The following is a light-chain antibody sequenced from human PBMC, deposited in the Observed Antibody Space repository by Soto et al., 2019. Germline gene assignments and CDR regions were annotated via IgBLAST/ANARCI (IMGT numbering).Light chain of an antibody. CDR2: GSS. CDR1: ENVSNNY. CDR3: QQYGSSPPYT. Sequence: EVVLTQSPGTLSLSPGERATLSCRASENVSNNYLARYQQKPGQAPRLLIFGSSDRDAGIPDRFSGSGSGIDFTLTISRLEPEDFAVYYCQQYGSSPPYTFGQGTKLQIK. J-gene: IGKJ2*01. V-gene: IGKV3-20*01.